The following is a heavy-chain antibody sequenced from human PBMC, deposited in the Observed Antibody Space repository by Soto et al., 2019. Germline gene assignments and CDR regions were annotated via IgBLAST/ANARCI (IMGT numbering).Heavy chain of an antibody. CDR2: ISSSGSTI. J-gene: IGHJ6*03. CDR1: GFTFSDYY. CDR3: ARTMVGGVMTLQPYCFIDV. D-gene: IGHD3-10*01. Sequence: QVQLVESGGGLVKPGGSLRLSCAASGFTFSDYYMNWIRQAPGKGLEWVSYISSSGSTIYYADSVKGRFTISRDSAKNSLYLQMKSLKAEEPAVYYRARTMVGGVMTLQPYCFIDVWGKGTTVTLSS. V-gene: IGHV3-11*01.